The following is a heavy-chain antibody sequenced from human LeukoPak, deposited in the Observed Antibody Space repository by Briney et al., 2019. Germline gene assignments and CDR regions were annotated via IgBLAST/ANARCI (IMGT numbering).Heavy chain of an antibody. D-gene: IGHD3-3*01. Sequence: SVKLSCKAPGDTFGSYAISWVRQAHGQGLGWMGRTIPILGIAKYAQRFQGRLTITADTSTSTAYMPLSKLRSDDTAVYYCASQFLPPFDYWGGGALVTVSS. CDR3: ASQFLPPFDY. J-gene: IGHJ4*02. CDR1: GDTFGSYA. V-gene: IGHV1-69*04. CDR2: TIPILGIA.